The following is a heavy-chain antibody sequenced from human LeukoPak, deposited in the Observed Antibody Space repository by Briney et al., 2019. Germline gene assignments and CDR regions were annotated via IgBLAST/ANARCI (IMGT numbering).Heavy chain of an antibody. CDR1: GYTFSGYH. D-gene: IGHD5-12*01. J-gene: IGHJ4*02. V-gene: IGHV1-2*02. CDR2: LDPNTGAT. Sequence: GASVKVSCKASGYTFSGYHMHWLRQAPGQGLEWMAWLDPNTGATNYAQKFQGRVTVTRDTSISAAYMEVSRLTSDDTAIYYCARDNSVATNFDYWGQGTLVTVSS. CDR3: ARDNSVATNFDY.